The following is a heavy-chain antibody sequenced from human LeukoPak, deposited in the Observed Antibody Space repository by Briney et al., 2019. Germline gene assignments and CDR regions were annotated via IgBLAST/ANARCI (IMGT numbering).Heavy chain of an antibody. D-gene: IGHD4-17*01. CDR2: NYYSGIT. CDR3: ARALLNTVHFDN. Sequence: PSETLSLTCTVSGGSFSSYYWSWTRQPPGKGLEWIGYNYYSGITNYNPSLKSRVIISVDTSKNQFSLKLISVTPADTAVYYCARALLNTVHFDNWGQGILVTVSS. J-gene: IGHJ4*02. V-gene: IGHV4-59*01. CDR1: GGSFSSYY.